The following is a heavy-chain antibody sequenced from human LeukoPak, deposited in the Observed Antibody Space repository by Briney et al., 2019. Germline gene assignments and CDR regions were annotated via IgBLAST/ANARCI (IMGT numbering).Heavy chain of an antibody. J-gene: IGHJ4*02. CDR2: ISGSGGST. D-gene: IGHD3-3*01. CDR1: GFTFSSYA. V-gene: IGHV3-23*01. Sequence: GGSLRLSCAASGFTFSSYAMSWVRQAPGKGLEWVSAISGSGGSTYYADSVKGRSTISRDNSKNTLYLQMNSLRAEDTAVYYCAKDTTLTYYDFWSGYYDYWGQGTLVTVSS. CDR3: AKDTTLTYYDFWSGYYDY.